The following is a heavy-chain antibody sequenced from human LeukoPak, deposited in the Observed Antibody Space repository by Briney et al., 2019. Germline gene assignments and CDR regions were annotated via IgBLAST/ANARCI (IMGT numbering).Heavy chain of an antibody. CDR2: SYDSGST. D-gene: IGHD3-16*02. J-gene: IGHJ4*02. CDR3: AREYVWGSYRYSHFAY. V-gene: IGHV4-31*03. CDR1: GGSISSGGYY. Sequence: SQTLSLTCTFSGGSISSGGYYWSWIRQHPGKGLEGIGYSYDSGSTYYNPSLKSSVTISVDTSKNQFSLKLSSVTAAHTAVYYCAREYVWGSYRYSHFAYWGPGTLVTVSS.